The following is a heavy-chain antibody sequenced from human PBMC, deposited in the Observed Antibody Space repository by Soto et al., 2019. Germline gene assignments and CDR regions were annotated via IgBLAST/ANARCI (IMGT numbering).Heavy chain of an antibody. D-gene: IGHD2-21*02. CDR1: GFTFSSYA. V-gene: IGHV3-23*01. J-gene: IGHJ4*02. Sequence: GRSLRLSCAASGFTFSSYAMSWVRQAPGKGLEWVSAISGSGGSTYYADSVKGRFTISRDNSKNTLYLQMNSLRAEDTAVYYCAKLFPYCGGDCYQTFDYWGQGTLVTVSS. CDR3: AKLFPYCGGDCYQTFDY. CDR2: ISGSGGST.